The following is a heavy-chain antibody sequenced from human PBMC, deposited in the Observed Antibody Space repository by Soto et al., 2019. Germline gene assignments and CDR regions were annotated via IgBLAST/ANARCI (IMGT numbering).Heavy chain of an antibody. D-gene: IGHD2-21*01. J-gene: IGHJ4*02. CDR1: GFTFSSYA. CDR3: AKDGVIVPFFDY. CDR2: ISGSGGST. Sequence: EVQLLESGGGLVQPGGSLRLSCAASGFTFSSYAMSWVRQAPGKGLEWVSAISGSGGSTYYADSVKGRFTNSRDNSKNTLYLQMNSLRAEDTAVYYCAKDGVIVPFFDYWGQGTLVTVSS. V-gene: IGHV3-23*01.